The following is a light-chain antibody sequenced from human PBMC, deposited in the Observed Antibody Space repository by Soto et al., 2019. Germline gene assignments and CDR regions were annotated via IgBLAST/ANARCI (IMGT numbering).Light chain of an antibody. CDR1: QSVSSSY. V-gene: IGKV3-20*01. CDR2: GAS. Sequence: EIVLTQSPGTLSLSPGERATLSCRASQSVSSSYLAWYQQKPGQAPRLLIYGASSRPTGIPDRFSGSGSGTDLTLTISRLEPEDFAVYYCQQYGRSHLHFGQGPRLEIK. J-gene: IGKJ5*01. CDR3: QQYGRSHLH.